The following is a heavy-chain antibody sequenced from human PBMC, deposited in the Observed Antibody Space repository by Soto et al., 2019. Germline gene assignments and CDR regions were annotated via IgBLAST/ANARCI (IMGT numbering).Heavy chain of an antibody. CDR3: AREGPSITGTSYYYYGMDV. J-gene: IGHJ6*02. CDR2: INPNSGGT. V-gene: IGHV1-2*04. CDR1: GYTFTGYY. D-gene: IGHD1-20*01. Sequence: SVKVSCKASGYTFTGYYMHWVRQAPGQGLEWMGWINPNSGGTNYAQKFQGWVTVTRDMSISTAYMELSRLRSGDTAVYYCAREGPSITGTSYYYYGMDVWGQGTTVTVSS.